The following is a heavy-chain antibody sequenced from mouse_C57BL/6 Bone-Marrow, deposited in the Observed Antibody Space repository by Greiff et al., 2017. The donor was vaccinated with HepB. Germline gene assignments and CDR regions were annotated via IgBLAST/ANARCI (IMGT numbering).Heavy chain of an antibody. V-gene: IGHV5-6*01. CDR2: ISSGGSYT. CDR3: ARLQIYYYGSSFSWFAY. CDR1: GFTFSSYG. J-gene: IGHJ3*01. D-gene: IGHD1-1*01. Sequence: EVQRLESGGDLVKPGGSLKLSCAASGFTFSSYGMSWVRQTPDKRLAWVATISSGGSYTYYPDSVKGRFTISRDNAKNTMYLQMSSLKPEDTAMYYCARLQIYYYGSSFSWFAYWGQGTLVTVSA.